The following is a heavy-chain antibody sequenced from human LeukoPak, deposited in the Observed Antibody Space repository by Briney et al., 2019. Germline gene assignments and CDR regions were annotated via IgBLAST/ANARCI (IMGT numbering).Heavy chain of an antibody. CDR3: ARDQALSGSSGPYYFDY. CDR1: GFTFSSYS. V-gene: IGHV3-48*01. J-gene: IGHJ4*02. Sequence: GGSLRLSCAASGFTFSSYSMNWVRQAPGKGLEWVSYISSSSSTIYYADSVKGRYTISRDNAKNSLYLQMNSLRAEDTAVYYCARDQALSGSSGPYYFDYWGQGTLVTVSS. CDR2: ISSSSSTI. D-gene: IGHD1-26*01.